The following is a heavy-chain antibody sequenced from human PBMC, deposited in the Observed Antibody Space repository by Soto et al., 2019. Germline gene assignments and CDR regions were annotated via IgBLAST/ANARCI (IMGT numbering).Heavy chain of an antibody. J-gene: IGHJ6*02. Sequence: ASVKVSCKTSGYTFTNYGISWVLQAPGQGLEWMGWISAYNGNTYYAQKFQGRVTMTIETSTSTTYMEVRSLKSDDSAVYYCARDQSSGWYGKDSGMDVWGQGTTVTVSS. CDR3: ARDQSSGWYGKDSGMDV. CDR1: GYTFTNYG. CDR2: ISAYNGNT. D-gene: IGHD6-19*01. V-gene: IGHV1-18*01.